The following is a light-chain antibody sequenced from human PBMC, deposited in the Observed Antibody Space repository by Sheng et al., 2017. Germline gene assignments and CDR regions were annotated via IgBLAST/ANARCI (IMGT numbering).Light chain of an antibody. CDR2: EVN. CDR1: SSDIGSYNY. V-gene: IGLV2-8*01. J-gene: IGLJ3*02. CDR3: CSYAGGTRL. Sequence: QSALTQPPSTSGSPGQSVTISCTGSSSDIGSYNYVSWYQQHPGKAPKLIISEVNNRPSGVPDRFSGSKSGNTASLTVSGLQAEDEAYYHCCSYAGGTRLFGGGTKLTVL.